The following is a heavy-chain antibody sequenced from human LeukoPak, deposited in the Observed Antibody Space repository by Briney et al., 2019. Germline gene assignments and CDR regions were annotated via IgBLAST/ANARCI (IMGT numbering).Heavy chain of an antibody. CDR2: IWYDGSNK. CDR1: GFTFSSYG. J-gene: IGHJ6*02. Sequence: GGSLSLSCAASGFTFSSYGMHWVRQAPGRGLEWVAVIWYDGSNKYYADSVKGRFTISRDNSKNTLYLQMNSLRAEDTAVYYCASQKADRYYYYGMDVWGQGTTVTVSS. V-gene: IGHV3-33*01. D-gene: IGHD6-13*01. CDR3: ASQKADRYYYYGMDV.